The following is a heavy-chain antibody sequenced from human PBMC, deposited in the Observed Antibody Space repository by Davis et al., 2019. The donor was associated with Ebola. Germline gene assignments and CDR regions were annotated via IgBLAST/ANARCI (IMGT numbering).Heavy chain of an antibody. CDR1: GFTFNYYW. J-gene: IGHJ6*02. D-gene: IGHD3-22*01. V-gene: IGHV3-7*01. CDR3: ARDAAPAGYDSSGSLFGYYYYGMDV. Sequence: GGSLRPSCTAPGFTFNYYWMNWIRKAPGKGLEWVANVRQEENEKHYVDSVKGRFTISRDNAKNSLYLQMNSLRDEDTAVYYCARDAAPAGYDSSGSLFGYYYYGMDVWGQGTTVTVSS. CDR2: VRQEENEK.